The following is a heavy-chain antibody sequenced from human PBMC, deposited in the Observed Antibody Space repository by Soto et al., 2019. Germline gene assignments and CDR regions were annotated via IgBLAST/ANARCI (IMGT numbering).Heavy chain of an antibody. V-gene: IGHV3-15*01. J-gene: IGHJ6*02. Sequence: GGSLRLSCAASGFTFSNAWMSWVRQAPGKGLEWVGRIKSKTDGGTTDYAAPVKGRFTISRDDSKNTLYLQMNSLKTEDTAVYYCTTYCSSTSCYYYYSMDVWGQGTTVTVSS. D-gene: IGHD2-2*01. CDR3: TTYCSSTSCYYYYSMDV. CDR2: IKSKTDGGTT. CDR1: GFTFSNAW.